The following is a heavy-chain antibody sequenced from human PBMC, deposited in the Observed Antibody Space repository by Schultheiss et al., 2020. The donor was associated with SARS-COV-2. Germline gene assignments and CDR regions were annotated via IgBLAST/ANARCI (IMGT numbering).Heavy chain of an antibody. Sequence: GGSLRLSCAASGFTFSSYGMHWVRQAPGKGLEWVAVISYDGSNKYYADSVKGRFTISRDNAKNTLYLQMNSLIAEDMAVYYCARSHIVVVTARNWGSDNWFDPWGQGTLVTVSS. J-gene: IGHJ5*02. CDR1: GFTFSSYG. D-gene: IGHD2-21*02. CDR2: ISYDGSNK. V-gene: IGHV3-30*03. CDR3: ARSHIVVVTARNWGSDNWFDP.